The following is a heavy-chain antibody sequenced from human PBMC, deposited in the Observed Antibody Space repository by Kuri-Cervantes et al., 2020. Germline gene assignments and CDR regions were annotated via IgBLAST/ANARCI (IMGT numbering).Heavy chain of an antibody. V-gene: IGHV3-30-3*01. Sequence: GGSLRLSCAASGFTFSSYAMHWVRQAPGKGLEWVAVISYDGSNKYYADSVKGRFTISRDNSKNTLYLQMNSLRAEDTAVYYCAASGGRVLDYWGQGTLVTVSS. J-gene: IGHJ4*02. CDR2: ISYDGSNK. CDR1: GFTFSSYA. CDR3: AASGGRVLDY. D-gene: IGHD3-16*01.